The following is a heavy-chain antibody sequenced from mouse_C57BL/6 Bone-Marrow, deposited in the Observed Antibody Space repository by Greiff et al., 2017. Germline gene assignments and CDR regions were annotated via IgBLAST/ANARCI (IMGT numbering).Heavy chain of an antibody. CDR1: GFTFSDYG. J-gene: IGHJ1*03. D-gene: IGHD1-1*01. Sequence: EVQGVESGGGLVKPGGSLKLSCAASGFTFSDYGMHWVRQAPEKGLAWVAYISSGSSTIYYADTVQGRFTISRDNAKNTLFLQMTSLRSEDTAMYYCARITTVVFWDFDVWGTGTTVTVSS. V-gene: IGHV5-17*01. CDR2: ISSGSSTI. CDR3: ARITTVVFWDFDV.